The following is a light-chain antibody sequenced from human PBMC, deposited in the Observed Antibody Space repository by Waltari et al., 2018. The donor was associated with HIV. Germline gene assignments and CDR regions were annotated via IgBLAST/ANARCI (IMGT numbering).Light chain of an antibody. J-gene: IGKJ2*01. CDR2: GAS. Sequence: DIQMTQSPSPLSASVGDTVVIRWRGSPGIAYVLDWYQVKPGKAPTLLISGASSSQSSVPSRFVGSGSEADFTLTIKNLQPGDIATYFCQQSDSFPYTFGPGTKLDI. V-gene: IGKV1-39*01. CDR1: PGIAYV. CDR3: QQSDSFPYT.